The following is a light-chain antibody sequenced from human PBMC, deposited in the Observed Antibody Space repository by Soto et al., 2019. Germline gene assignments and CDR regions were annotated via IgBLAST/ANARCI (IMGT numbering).Light chain of an antibody. CDR3: QQFNNYPLT. V-gene: IGKV1D-13*01. Sequence: AIPLTQSPSSLSASVGDRVTVTCRASQGISSALAWYQQKPGRAPKLLIYDASNLEGGVPSRFSGRGSETDFALTISSLQPEDFATYYCQQFNNYPLTFGGGTKVEIK. J-gene: IGKJ4*01. CDR1: QGISSA. CDR2: DAS.